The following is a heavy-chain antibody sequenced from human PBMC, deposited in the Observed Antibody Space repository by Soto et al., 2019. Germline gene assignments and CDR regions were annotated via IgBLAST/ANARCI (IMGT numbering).Heavy chain of an antibody. Sequence: EVQLVESGGTLVQPGGSLRLSCAASGFTFSSYSMNWVRQAPGKGLEWVSYITSRSTTHYADSVRGRFTISRDNVKNSLYLRMNSLRAEDTAVYYCVRDREWEVAGTAEYYYYFGMDVWGQGTTVTVTS. J-gene: IGHJ6*02. CDR2: ITSRSTT. V-gene: IGHV3-48*01. CDR1: GFTFSSYS. D-gene: IGHD6-19*01. CDR3: VRDREWEVAGTAEYYYYFGMDV.